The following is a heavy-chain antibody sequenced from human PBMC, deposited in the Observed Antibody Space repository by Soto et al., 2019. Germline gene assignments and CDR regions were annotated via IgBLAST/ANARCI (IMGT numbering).Heavy chain of an antibody. Sequence: QVQLVESGGGVVQPGRSLRLSCAASGFTFRIYTMHWVRQAPGKGLEWVALTSYDGGDEYYADSVKGRFTISRDNSKNTLHLQMNSLRAVDTAVYHCASAHAGYSFPHNWFDPWGQGTLVTVSS. CDR2: TSYDGGDE. D-gene: IGHD5-12*01. CDR1: GFTFRIYT. V-gene: IGHV3-30-3*01. J-gene: IGHJ5*02. CDR3: ASAHAGYSFPHNWFDP.